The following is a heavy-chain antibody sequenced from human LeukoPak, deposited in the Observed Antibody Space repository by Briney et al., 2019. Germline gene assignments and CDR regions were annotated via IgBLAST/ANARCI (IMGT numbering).Heavy chain of an antibody. V-gene: IGHV1-2*02. CDR2: INPNSGGT. Sequence: ASVKVSCKASGYTFTGYYMHWVRQAPGQGLEWMGWINPNSGGTNYAQKFQGRVTMTRDTSISTAYMELSRLRSDDTAVYYCARVTVNYYDSSGYPWYNWFDPWGQGTLVTVSS. CDR3: ARVTVNYYDSSGYPWYNWFDP. CDR1: GYTFTGYY. D-gene: IGHD3-22*01. J-gene: IGHJ5*02.